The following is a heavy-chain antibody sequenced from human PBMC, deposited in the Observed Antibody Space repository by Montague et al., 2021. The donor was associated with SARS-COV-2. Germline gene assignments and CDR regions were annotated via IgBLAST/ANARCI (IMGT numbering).Heavy chain of an antibody. CDR2: ISYDGSNK. CDR1: GFTFSSYA. Sequence: SLRLSCAASGFTFSSYAMHWVRQAPGKGLEWVAVISYDGSNKYYVDSVKGRFTISRDNSKNTLFLQMNSLRAEDTAVYYCARDAQNGRQTYYYGSGSYYRLGAVDYWGQGTLVTVSS. V-gene: IGHV3-30*04. CDR3: ARDAQNGRQTYYYGSGSYYRLGAVDY. J-gene: IGHJ4*02. D-gene: IGHD3-10*01.